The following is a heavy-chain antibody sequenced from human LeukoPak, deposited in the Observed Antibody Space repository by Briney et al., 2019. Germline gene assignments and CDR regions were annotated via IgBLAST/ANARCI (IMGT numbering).Heavy chain of an antibody. J-gene: IGHJ3*02. CDR3: ARGYGAFDI. Sequence: GGSLRLSCAASGFTFSNYAMRWVRQAPGKGLEWVSGISGGDGSTNYTDSVKGRFTTSRDNSKNTLYLQMYSLRVEDTALYYCARGYGAFDIWGQGTMVSVSS. CDR2: ISGGDGST. D-gene: IGHD3-16*01. V-gene: IGHV3-23*01. CDR1: GFTFSNYA.